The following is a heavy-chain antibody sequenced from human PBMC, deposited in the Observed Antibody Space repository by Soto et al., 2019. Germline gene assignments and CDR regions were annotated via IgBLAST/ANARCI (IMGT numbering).Heavy chain of an antibody. J-gene: IGHJ6*02. V-gene: IGHV1-69*13. Sequence: ASVKVSCKASGGTFSSYAISWVRQAPGQGPEWMGGIIPIFGTANYAQKFQGRVTITADESTSTAYMELSSLRSEDTAVYYCARGSAGSNYDSYYYYYYGMDVWGQGTTVTVSS. CDR2: IIPIFGTA. CDR3: ARGSAGSNYDSYYYYYYGMDV. D-gene: IGHD4-4*01. CDR1: GGTFSSYA.